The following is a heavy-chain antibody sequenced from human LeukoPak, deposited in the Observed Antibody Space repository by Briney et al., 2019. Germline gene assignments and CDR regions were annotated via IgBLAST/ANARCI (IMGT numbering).Heavy chain of an antibody. CDR1: GGSFSGYY. D-gene: IGHD3-16*02. CDR2: INHSGST. V-gene: IGHV4-34*01. Sequence: SETLSLTCAVYGGSFSGYYWSWIRQPPGKGLEWIGEINHSGSTNYNPSLKSRVTISVDTSKNQFSLKLSSVTAADTAVYYCARGLFGGVIASRGAFDIWGQGTMVTVSS. CDR3: ARGLFGGVIASRGAFDI. J-gene: IGHJ3*02.